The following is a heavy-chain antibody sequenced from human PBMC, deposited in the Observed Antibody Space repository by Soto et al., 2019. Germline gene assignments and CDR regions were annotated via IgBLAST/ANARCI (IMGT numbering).Heavy chain of an antibody. J-gene: IGHJ4*02. CDR3: ATALVAAAGTGMCY. V-gene: IGHV1-8*01. D-gene: IGHD6-13*01. Sequence: QVQLVQSGAEVKKPGASVKVSCKASGYTFTSYDINWVRQATGQGLEWMGWMNPNSGNTGYAQKCQGRVTMTRNTSISTAYMELSSLRSEDTAVYYCATALVAAAGTGMCYWGQGTLVTVSS. CDR1: GYTFTSYD. CDR2: MNPNSGNT.